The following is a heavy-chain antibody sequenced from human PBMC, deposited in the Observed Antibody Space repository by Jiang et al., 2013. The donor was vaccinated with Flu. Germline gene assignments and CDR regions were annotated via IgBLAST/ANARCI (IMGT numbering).Heavy chain of an antibody. D-gene: IGHD2-2*02. J-gene: IGHJ4*02. V-gene: IGHV3-23*01. Sequence: VQLLESGGGLVQPGGSLRLSCAASGFTFSSYAMSWVRQAPGKGLEWVSAISGSGGSTYYADSVKGRFTISRDNSKNTLYLQMNSLRAEDTAVYYCAKDPPFQWVPAAIFDYWGQGTLVTVSS. CDR3: AKDPPFQWVPAAIFDY. CDR1: GFTFSSYA. CDR2: ISGSGGST.